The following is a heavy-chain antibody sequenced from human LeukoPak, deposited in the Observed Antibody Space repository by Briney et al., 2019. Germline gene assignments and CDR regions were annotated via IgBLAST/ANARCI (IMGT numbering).Heavy chain of an antibody. CDR2: ISGSGGST. D-gene: IGHD3-10*01. V-gene: IGHV3-23*01. CDR3: AKDLGFGELGLDY. J-gene: IGHJ4*02. CDR1: GFTFSSYA. Sequence: QTGGSLRLSCAASGFTFSSYAMRWVRQAPGKGLEWVSAISGSGGSTYYADSVKGRFTISRDNSKNTLYLQMNSLRAEDTAVYYCAKDLGFGELGLDYWGQGTLVTVSS.